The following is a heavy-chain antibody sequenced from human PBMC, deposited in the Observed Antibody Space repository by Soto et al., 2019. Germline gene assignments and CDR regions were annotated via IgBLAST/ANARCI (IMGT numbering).Heavy chain of an antibody. V-gene: IGHV1-69*06. Sequence: QVELVQSGAEVKKPGSSVKVSCQASEDTFRNYAISWVRQAPGQGLEWMGGIIPIFGTENYAQKFQGRGTITADNYENTVYLELSSLRSEDTAVYYCASTKYDSSAYYYWYLGLWGRGTLVTVSS. J-gene: IGHJ2*01. CDR1: EDTFRNYA. D-gene: IGHD3-22*01. CDR3: ASTKYDSSAYYYWYLGL. CDR2: IIPIFGTE.